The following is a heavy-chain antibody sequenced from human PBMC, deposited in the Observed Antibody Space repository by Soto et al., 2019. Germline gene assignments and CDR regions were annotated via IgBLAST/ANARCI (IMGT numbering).Heavy chain of an antibody. CDR2: MSPNSGNT. Sequence: ASVKVSCKASGYTFTSYDINWVRQATGQGLEWMGWMSPNSGNTGYAQKFQGRVTMTRDTSISTVYMELSSLRSEDTAVYYCARGSSGWYDYWGQGTPVTVSS. CDR3: ARGSSGWYDY. V-gene: IGHV1-8*01. CDR1: GYTFTSYD. J-gene: IGHJ4*02. D-gene: IGHD6-19*01.